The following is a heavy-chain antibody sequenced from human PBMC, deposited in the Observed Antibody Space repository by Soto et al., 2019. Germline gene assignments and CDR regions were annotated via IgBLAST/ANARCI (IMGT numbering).Heavy chain of an antibody. CDR2: ISSSSSYI. D-gene: IGHD3-10*01. Sequence: EVQLVESGGGLVKPGGSLRLSCAASGFTFSSYSMNWVRQAPGKGLEWVSSISSSSSYIYYADSVKGRFTISRDNAKNSLYLQMNSLRAEDTAVYYCARDRGFGELLFSGGQGTLVTVSS. J-gene: IGHJ4*02. V-gene: IGHV3-21*01. CDR3: ARDRGFGELLFS. CDR1: GFTFSSYS.